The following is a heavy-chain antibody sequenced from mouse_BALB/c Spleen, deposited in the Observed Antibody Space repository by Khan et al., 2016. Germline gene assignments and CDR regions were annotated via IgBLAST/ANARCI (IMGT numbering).Heavy chain of an antibody. V-gene: IGHV2-9*02. D-gene: IGHD2-4*01. Sequence: VQLQESGPGRVAPSQSLSITCTVSGFSLTNSGVHWIRQPPGKGLEWLGVIWPGGSTDYNSALMSRLSITKDNSQNQVFLKMISLQTDDTAMYYCARYDQDYDAWFASWGQGTLVIVSA. CDR3: ARYDQDYDAWFAS. CDR1: GFSLTNSG. CDR2: IWPGGST. J-gene: IGHJ3*01.